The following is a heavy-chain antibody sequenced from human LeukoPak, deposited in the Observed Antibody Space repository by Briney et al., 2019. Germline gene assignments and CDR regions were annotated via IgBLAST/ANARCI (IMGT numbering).Heavy chain of an antibody. CDR1: GGSISSGGYS. V-gene: IGHV4-30-2*01. D-gene: IGHD5-18*01. CDR2: IYHSGST. Sequence: SETLSLTCAVSGGSISSGGYSWSWIRQPPGKGLEWIGYIYHSGSTYYNPSLKSRVTISVDRSKNQFSLKLSSMTAADTAVYYCVRGRAAMVDYWGQGTLVTVSS. J-gene: IGHJ4*02. CDR3: VRGRAAMVDY.